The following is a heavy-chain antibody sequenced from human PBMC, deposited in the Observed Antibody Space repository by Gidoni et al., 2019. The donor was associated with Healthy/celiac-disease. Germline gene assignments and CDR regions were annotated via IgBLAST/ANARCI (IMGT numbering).Heavy chain of an antibody. CDR1: GGTFSSYA. V-gene: IGHV1-69*04. CDR3: ARMSRPRGTPWDY. Sequence: QVQLVQSGAEVKKPGSSEKVSCKASGGTFSSYAISWVRQAPGQGLEWMGRIIPILGIANYAQKFQGRVTITADKSTSTAYMELSSLRSEDTAVYYCARMSRPRGTPWDYWGQGTLVTVSS. D-gene: IGHD3-16*01. CDR2: IIPILGIA. J-gene: IGHJ4*02.